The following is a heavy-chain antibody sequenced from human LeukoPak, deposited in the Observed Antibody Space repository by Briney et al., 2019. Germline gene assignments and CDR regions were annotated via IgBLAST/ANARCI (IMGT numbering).Heavy chain of an antibody. CDR1: GFTFSSYA. CDR3: AKDVYGDYGGLDY. Sequence: GGSLRLSCAASGFTFSSYAMSWVRQAPGKGLEWVSSIRGSDGSTYYADSVKGRFAISRDNSKNTLYLQMNTLRAEDTAVYYCAKDVYGDYGGLDYWGQGTLVTVSS. CDR2: IRGSDGST. D-gene: IGHD4-17*01. J-gene: IGHJ4*02. V-gene: IGHV3-23*01.